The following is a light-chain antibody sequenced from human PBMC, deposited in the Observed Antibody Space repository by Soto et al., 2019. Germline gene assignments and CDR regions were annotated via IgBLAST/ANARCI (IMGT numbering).Light chain of an antibody. CDR2: EVS. Sequence: QSVLTQPASVSGSPGQSITISCTATSSDVGGYNSVSWYQQHPGKAPKLMIYEVSNRPSGVSNRFSGSKSGNTASLTISGLQAEDEADYYCSSYTSSSTLVFGGGTKLTVL. CDR1: SSDVGGYNS. V-gene: IGLV2-14*01. CDR3: SSYTSSSTLV. J-gene: IGLJ2*01.